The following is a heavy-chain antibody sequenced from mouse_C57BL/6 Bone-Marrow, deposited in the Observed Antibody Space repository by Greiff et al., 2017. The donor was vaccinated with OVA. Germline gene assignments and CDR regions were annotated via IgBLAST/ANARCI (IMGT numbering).Heavy chain of an antibody. Sequence: VQLQQPGAELVRPGYSVKLSCKASGYTFTSYWMHWVKQRPIQGLEWIGNIDPSDSETHYNQKFKDKATLTVDKSSSTAYMQLSSLTSEDSAVYDCARGGIYYYVFDYWGQGTTLTVSS. J-gene: IGHJ2*01. CDR3: ARGGIYYYVFDY. CDR2: IDPSDSET. D-gene: IGHD1-1*01. V-gene: IGHV1-52*01. CDR1: GYTFTSYW.